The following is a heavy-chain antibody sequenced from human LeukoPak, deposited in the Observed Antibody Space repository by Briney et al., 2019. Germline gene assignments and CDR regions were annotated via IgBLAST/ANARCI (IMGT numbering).Heavy chain of an antibody. V-gene: IGHV1-69*13. D-gene: IGHD2-21*01. J-gene: IGHJ6*02. Sequence: SVKVSCKASGGTFSSYAISWVRQAPGQGLEWMGGIIPIFGTANYAQKFQGRVTITADESTSTAYMELSSLRSEDTAVYNCATGAAIRSYYYGMDVWGQGTTVTVSS. CDR2: IIPIFGTA. CDR3: ATGAAIRSYYYGMDV. CDR1: GGTFSSYA.